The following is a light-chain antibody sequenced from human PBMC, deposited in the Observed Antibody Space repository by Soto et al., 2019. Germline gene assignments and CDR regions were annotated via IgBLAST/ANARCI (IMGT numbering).Light chain of an antibody. CDR3: QHYNSYSEA. V-gene: IGKV1-5*03. CDR1: QTISSW. CDR2: KAS. J-gene: IGKJ1*01. Sequence: DIQMTQSPSTLSGSVGDRVTITCLASQTISSWLAWYQKKPGKAPKLLIYKASTLKSGVPSRVSGSGSGTEVTLTISSLQPDDFATYYGQHYNSYSEAFGQGTKVDIK.